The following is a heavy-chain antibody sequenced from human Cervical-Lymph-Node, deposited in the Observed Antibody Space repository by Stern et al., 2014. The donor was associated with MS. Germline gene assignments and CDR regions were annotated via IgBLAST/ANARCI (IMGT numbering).Heavy chain of an antibody. J-gene: IGHJ6*02. CDR3: ARDHFTTSLDV. CDR1: GGSISSDNFY. V-gene: IGHV4-31*03. CDR2: LYYRGPT. Sequence: QVQLVESGPGLVKPSQTLSLTCTVSGGSISSDNFYWTWIRQHPGKGLEWNGHLYYRGPTSYNPSLKSRVSKTVDTSQNLFSLRLSSVTAADTAVYYCARDHFTTSLDVWGHGTTVTVS. D-gene: IGHD3-22*01.